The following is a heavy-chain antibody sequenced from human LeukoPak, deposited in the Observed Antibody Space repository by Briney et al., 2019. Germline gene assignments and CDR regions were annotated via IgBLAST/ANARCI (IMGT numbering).Heavy chain of an antibody. V-gene: IGHV4-61*02. CDR3: ARTYSGSPDAFDI. Sequence: SQTLSLTCTVSGGSISGGGYHWHWIRQPAGKGLEWIGRTHTSGSTNYNPSLKSRVTISLNRSKDQFSLKLSSVTAADTAVYYCARTYSGSPDAFDIWGQGTMVTVSS. D-gene: IGHD1-26*01. CDR2: THTSGST. J-gene: IGHJ3*02. CDR1: GGSISGGGYH.